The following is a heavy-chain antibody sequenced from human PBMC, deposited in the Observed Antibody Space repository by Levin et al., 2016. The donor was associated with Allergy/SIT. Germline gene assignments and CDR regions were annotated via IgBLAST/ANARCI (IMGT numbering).Heavy chain of an antibody. V-gene: IGHV1-18*01. CDR2: ISGHNGNT. J-gene: IGHJ4*02. D-gene: IGHD3-10*01. Sequence: ASVKVSCKASEGTFSSYAVSWVRQAPGQGLEWMGWISGHNGNTNDAQKFQGRVTMTIDTSTSTAYMELRSLRNDDTAVYYCARDELGRGKLDYWGQGTLVTVSS. CDR1: EGTFSSYA. CDR3: ARDELGRGKLDY.